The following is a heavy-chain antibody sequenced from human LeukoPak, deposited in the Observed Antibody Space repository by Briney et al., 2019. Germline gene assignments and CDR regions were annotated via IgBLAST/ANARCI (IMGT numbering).Heavy chain of an antibody. Sequence: PGGSLRLSCAASGFTLSSYWMHWVRQAPGEGLVWVSRIDTDGSTTHYADSVKGRFTTSRDNAKNTLYLQMNSLRAEDTALYYCTRVQAGRAGLMDVWGRGTTVTVSS. CDR2: IDTDGSTT. V-gene: IGHV3-74*01. J-gene: IGHJ6*02. D-gene: IGHD6-13*01. CDR3: TRVQAGRAGLMDV. CDR1: GFTLSSYW.